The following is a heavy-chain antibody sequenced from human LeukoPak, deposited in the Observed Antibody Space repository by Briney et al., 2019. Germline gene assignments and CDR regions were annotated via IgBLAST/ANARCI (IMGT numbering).Heavy chain of an antibody. V-gene: IGHV4-34*01. CDR3: ARGCGIARRDGGSDY. D-gene: IGHD6-13*01. CDR2: TNHSGST. J-gene: IGHJ4*02. CDR1: GGSFSGYY. Sequence: ASETLSLTCAVYGGSFSGYYWSWIRQPPGKGLEWIGETNHSGSTNYNPSLKSRVTISVDKSKNQFSLKLISVTAADTAVYYCARGCGIARRDGGSDYWGQGTLVTVSS.